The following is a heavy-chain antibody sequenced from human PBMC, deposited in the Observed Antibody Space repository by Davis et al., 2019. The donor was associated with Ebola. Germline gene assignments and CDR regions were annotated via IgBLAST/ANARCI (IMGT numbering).Heavy chain of an antibody. Sequence: PGGSLRLSCKASGYAFRNYYIGWVRQRPGKGLEWMGIISPGDSEIRYSPSFQGQVSISADESISSAYLQWTTLKASDTAMYYCARQESLYGYSDSWGQGTLVTVSS. CDR1: GYAFRNYY. D-gene: IGHD5-24*01. J-gene: IGHJ4*02. CDR2: ISPGDSEI. V-gene: IGHV5-51*01. CDR3: ARQESLYGYSDS.